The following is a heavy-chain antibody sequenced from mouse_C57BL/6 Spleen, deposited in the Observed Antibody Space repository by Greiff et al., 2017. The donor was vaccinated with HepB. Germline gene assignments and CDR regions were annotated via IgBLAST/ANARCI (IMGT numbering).Heavy chain of an antibody. CDR3: ARMAFTTVVGYAMDY. CDR1: GYTFTSYW. Sequence: QVQLQQSGAELAKPGASVKLSCKASGYTFTSYWMHWVKQRPGQGLDWIGYINPSSGYTKYNQKFKDKATLTADKSSRTAYMQLSSLTYEDSAVYYCARMAFTTVVGYAMDYWGQGTSVTVSS. D-gene: IGHD1-1*01. V-gene: IGHV1-7*01. J-gene: IGHJ4*01. CDR2: INPSSGYT.